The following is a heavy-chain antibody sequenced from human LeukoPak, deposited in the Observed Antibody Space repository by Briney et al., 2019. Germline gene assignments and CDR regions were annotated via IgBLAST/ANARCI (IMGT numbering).Heavy chain of an antibody. Sequence: PGRSLRLSCAASGFTFGSSGMHWVRQAPGKGLEWVAVISYDGGNKYYADSVKGRFTISRDNSKNTLYLQMNSLIPEDTAVYYCAKGKIRWDDFGGFDYWGQGTLVTVSS. D-gene: IGHD3-10*01. CDR3: AKGKIRWDDFGGFDY. CDR1: GFTFGSSG. J-gene: IGHJ4*02. CDR2: ISYDGGNK. V-gene: IGHV3-30*18.